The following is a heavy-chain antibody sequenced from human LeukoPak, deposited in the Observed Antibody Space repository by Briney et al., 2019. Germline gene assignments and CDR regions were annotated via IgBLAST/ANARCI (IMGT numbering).Heavy chain of an antibody. CDR1: GFTFSSYW. CDR2: IKQDGSEK. CDR3: ARERVAPYYYYGMDV. Sequence: GGSLRLSCAASGFTFSSYWMSWVRQAPGKGLEWVVNIKQDGSEKYYVDSVKGRFTISRDNAKNSLYLQMNSLRAEDTAVYYCARERVAPYYYYGMDVWGQGTTVTVSS. J-gene: IGHJ6*02. V-gene: IGHV3-7*01.